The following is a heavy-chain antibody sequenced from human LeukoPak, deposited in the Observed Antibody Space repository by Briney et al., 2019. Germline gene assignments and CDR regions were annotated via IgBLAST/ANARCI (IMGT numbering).Heavy chain of an antibody. Sequence: ETLSLTCTVSGGSISSGGYFWSWVRQTPEKGLEWVAIISSSDGGTYYIDSAEGRFTISRDNSKNTLYLQMNSLRAGDTAVYYCAKDPIFSGSYGVFDYWGLGTLVTVSS. V-gene: IGHV3-23*01. CDR2: ISSSDGGT. D-gene: IGHD1-26*01. CDR1: GGSISSGGYF. CDR3: AKDPIFSGSYGVFDY. J-gene: IGHJ4*02.